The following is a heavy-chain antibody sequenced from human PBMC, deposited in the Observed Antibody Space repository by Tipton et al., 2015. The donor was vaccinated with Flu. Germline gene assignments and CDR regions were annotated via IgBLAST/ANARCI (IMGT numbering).Heavy chain of an antibody. CDR1: GFTFSIYA. V-gene: IGHV4-38-2*01. D-gene: IGHD4-11*01. CDR2: IHHAGST. J-gene: IGHJ5*01. Sequence: LRLSCAASGFTFSIYAMSWVRQPPGKGLEWIGNIHHAGSTYYNPSLRSRVTILVDRSKNQFSLRLSSVTAADTAVYYCARRDYSNYVSVPKNWFDSWGQGILVTVSS. CDR3: ARRDYSNYVSVPKNWFDS.